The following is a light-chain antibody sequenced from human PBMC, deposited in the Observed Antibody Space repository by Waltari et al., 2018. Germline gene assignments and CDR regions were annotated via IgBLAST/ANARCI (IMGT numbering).Light chain of an antibody. CDR1: QSVSDY. CDR2: AAS. Sequence: EIVLTQSPATLSLSPGERATLSCRASQSVSDYLSWYQQKPGQAPRLLISAASNRATGIPARFSGSGSGTGFTLTISSLEPEDFAFYYCQQRINWPISFGQGTRLEIK. CDR3: QQRINWPIS. V-gene: IGKV3-11*01. J-gene: IGKJ5*01.